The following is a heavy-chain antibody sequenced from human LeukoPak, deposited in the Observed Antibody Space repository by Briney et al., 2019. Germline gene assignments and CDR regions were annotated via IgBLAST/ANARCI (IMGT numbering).Heavy chain of an antibody. Sequence: PSETLSLTCAVSGGSTSSSNWWSWVRQPPGKGLEWIGEIYHSGSTNYNPSLKSRVTISVDKSKNQFSLKLSSVTAADTAVYYCARHRQGGIYSSSWYGFDYWGQGTLVTVSS. CDR2: IYHSGST. J-gene: IGHJ4*02. CDR1: GGSTSSSNW. D-gene: IGHD6-13*01. V-gene: IGHV4-4*02. CDR3: ARHRQGGIYSSSWYGFDY.